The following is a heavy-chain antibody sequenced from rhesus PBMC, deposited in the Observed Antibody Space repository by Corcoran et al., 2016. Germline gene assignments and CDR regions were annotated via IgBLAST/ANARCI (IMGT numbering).Heavy chain of an antibody. CDR1: GGSISSSY. D-gene: IGHD6-25*01. Sequence: QVQLQESGPGVVKPSETLSVTCAVSGGSISSSYWSWIRQAPGKGLEWIGYIYGSGSNTNYNPSLKSRVTLSVDTSKNQLSLKLSSVTTADTAVYYCAKTGSGYSGSWNLFDYWGQGVLVTVSS. V-gene: IGHV4-169*01. CDR3: AKTGSGYSGSWNLFDY. CDR2: IYGSGSNT. J-gene: IGHJ4*01.